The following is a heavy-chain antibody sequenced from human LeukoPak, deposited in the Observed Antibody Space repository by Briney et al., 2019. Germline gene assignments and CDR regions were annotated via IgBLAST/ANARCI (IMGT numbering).Heavy chain of an antibody. D-gene: IGHD3-22*01. J-gene: IGHJ4*02. Sequence: GRSLRLSCAASGFTFSNCGMHWVRQAPGKGLEWVANIKQDGSEKYYVDSVKGRFTISRDNAKNSLYLQMNSLRAEDTAVYYCARDKSVYYDTSGSRFDYWGQGTLVTVSS. CDR2: IKQDGSEK. V-gene: IGHV3-7*01. CDR3: ARDKSVYYDTSGSRFDY. CDR1: GFTFSNCG.